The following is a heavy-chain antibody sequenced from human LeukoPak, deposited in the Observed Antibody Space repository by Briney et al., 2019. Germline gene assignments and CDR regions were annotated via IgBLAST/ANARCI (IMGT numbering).Heavy chain of an antibody. CDR3: ARTATSYSYGYLGD. CDR2: IYYSGIT. Sequence: PSETLSLTCTVSGGSISSSSYYWGWLRHPPGKGLEWIGTIYYSGITYYSPSLKSRVTISVDTSKNQFSLKLSSVTAADTAVYYCARTATSYSYGYLGDWGQGTLVSVS. J-gene: IGHJ4*02. V-gene: IGHV4-39*01. CDR1: GGSISSSSYY. D-gene: IGHD5-18*01.